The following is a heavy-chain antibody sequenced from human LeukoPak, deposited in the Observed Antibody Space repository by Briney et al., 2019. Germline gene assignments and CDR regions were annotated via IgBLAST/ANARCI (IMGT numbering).Heavy chain of an antibody. CDR2: INSDGSNT. V-gene: IGHV3-74*01. CDR1: GFTFSSYW. Sequence: GGSLRLSCAASGFTFSSYWMYWVRQAPGKGLVWVSRINSDGSNTIYAESVKGRFTISRDNAKNTLYLQMNSLRAEDTAVYYCARVSGDFDYWGQGTLVTVSS. D-gene: IGHD4-17*01. CDR3: ARVSGDFDY. J-gene: IGHJ4*02.